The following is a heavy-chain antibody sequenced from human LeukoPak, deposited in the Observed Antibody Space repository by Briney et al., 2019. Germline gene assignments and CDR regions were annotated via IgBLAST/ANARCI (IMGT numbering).Heavy chain of an antibody. Sequence: SETLSLTCTVSGGSISSYYWSWIRQPAGKGLEWIGRIYTSGSTNYNPSLKSRVTMSVDTSKNQFSLKLSSVPDADTAVYYCARGGGNGWVVVNWGQGTLVTVSS. CDR2: IYTSGST. V-gene: IGHV4-4*07. D-gene: IGHD6-19*01. CDR1: GGSISSYY. CDR3: ARGGGNGWVVVN. J-gene: IGHJ4*02.